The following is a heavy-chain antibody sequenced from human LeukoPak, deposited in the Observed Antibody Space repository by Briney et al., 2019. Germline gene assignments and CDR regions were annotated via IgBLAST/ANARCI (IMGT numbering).Heavy chain of an antibody. J-gene: IGHJ6*02. D-gene: IGHD3-10*01. V-gene: IGHV3-33*01. Sequence: GGSLRLSCAASGFTFSSYGMHWVRQAPGKGLEWVAVIWYDGSNKYYADSVKGRFTISRDNSKNTLYLQMNSLRAEDTAVYYCARAVSSGSYYYYYYGMDVWGQGTTVTVSS. CDR1: GFTFSSYG. CDR2: IWYDGSNK. CDR3: ARAVSSGSYYYYYYGMDV.